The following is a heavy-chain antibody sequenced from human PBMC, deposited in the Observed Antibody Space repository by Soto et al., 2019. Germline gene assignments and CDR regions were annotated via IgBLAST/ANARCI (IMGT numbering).Heavy chain of an antibody. V-gene: IGHV4-59*01. CDR1: CGSISSYC. J-gene: IGHJ3*02. Sequence: PSETLSLTCTVSCGSISSYCWSWIRQPPWKGLEWIVFIYYSGSTNYNPSLKSRVTISVDTYKNQFSLKLSSVTAADTAVYYCARGDDTFDIWGQGTMVTFSS. CDR3: ARGDDTFDI. CDR2: IYYSGST.